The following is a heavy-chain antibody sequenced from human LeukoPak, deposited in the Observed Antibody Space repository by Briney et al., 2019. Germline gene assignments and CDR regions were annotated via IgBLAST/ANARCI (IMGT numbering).Heavy chain of an antibody. CDR3: ARSFSSVKAGLRY. CDR2: IYYSGST. CDR1: GGSISSSSYY. J-gene: IGHJ4*02. V-gene: IGHV4-39*01. D-gene: IGHD4-17*01. Sequence: TETLSLTCTVSGGSISSSSYYWGWIRQPPGKGLEWIGSIYYSGSTYYNPSLKSRVTISVDTSKNQFSLKLSSVTAADTAVYYCARSFSSVKAGLRYWGQGTLVTVSS.